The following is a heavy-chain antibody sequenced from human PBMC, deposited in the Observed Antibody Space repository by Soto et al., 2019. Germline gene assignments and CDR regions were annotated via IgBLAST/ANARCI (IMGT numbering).Heavy chain of an antibody. CDR2: IIPIFGTA. D-gene: IGHD6-13*01. CDR1: GGTFSSYA. J-gene: IGHJ5*02. V-gene: IGHV1-69*13. Sequence: SVKVSCKASGGTFSSYAISWVRQAPGQGLEWMGGIIPIFGTANYAQKFQGRVTITADESTSTAYMELSSLRSEDTAVYYCARVASSRWYWFDPWGQGTLVTVSS. CDR3: ARVASSRWYWFDP.